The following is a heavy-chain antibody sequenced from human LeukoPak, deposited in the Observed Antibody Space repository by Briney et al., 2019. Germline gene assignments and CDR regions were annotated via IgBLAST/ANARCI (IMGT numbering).Heavy chain of an antibody. Sequence: SETLSLTCTVSGGSISSSSYYWGWIRQPPGKGLEWIGSNYYSGSTYYNPSLKSRVTISVDTSKNQFSLKLSSVTAADTAVYYCARQSSTSSIPAFDIWGQGTMVTVSS. CDR3: ARQSSTSSIPAFDI. CDR1: GGSISSSSYY. V-gene: IGHV4-39*01. CDR2: NYYSGST. D-gene: IGHD2-2*01. J-gene: IGHJ3*02.